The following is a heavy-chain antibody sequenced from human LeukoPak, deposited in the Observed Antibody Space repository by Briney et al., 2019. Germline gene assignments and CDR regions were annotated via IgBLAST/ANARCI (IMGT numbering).Heavy chain of an antibody. CDR3: ARTRDSSGYYVFDL. CDR2: IFYSGST. V-gene: IGHV4-39*01. J-gene: IGHJ3*01. Sequence: SETLSLTCTVSGDSISSSSYYWAWIRQPPGKGLEWIGSIFYSGSTYYNPSLKSRVTTSEDTFKNRFSLKLSSVTAADTAVYYCARTRDSSGYYVFDLWGQGTMVTVSS. CDR1: GDSISSSSYY. D-gene: IGHD3-22*01.